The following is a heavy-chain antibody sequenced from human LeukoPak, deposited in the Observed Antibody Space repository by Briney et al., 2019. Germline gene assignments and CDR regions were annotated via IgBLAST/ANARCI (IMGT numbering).Heavy chain of an antibody. Sequence: SVKVSCKASGGTFSSYAISWVRQAPGQGLEWMGRIIPILGIANYAQKFQGRVTITADKSTSTAYMELSSLRSEDTAVYYCARGLPSDYGYDWFDPWGQGTLVTVSS. D-gene: IGHD3-10*01. CDR2: IIPILGIA. CDR1: GGTFSSYA. V-gene: IGHV1-69*04. CDR3: ARGLPSDYGYDWFDP. J-gene: IGHJ5*02.